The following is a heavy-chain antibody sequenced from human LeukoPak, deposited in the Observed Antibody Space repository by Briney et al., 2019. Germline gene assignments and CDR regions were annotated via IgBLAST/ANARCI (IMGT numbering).Heavy chain of an antibody. CDR1: GFTFDDYG. Sequence: GGSLRLSCAASGFTFDDYGMSWVRQAPGKGLEWVSGINWNGGSTGYADSVKGRFTISRDNAKNSLYLQMNSLRAEDTALYYCARERWQQQDYYYYMDVWGKGTTVTVSS. D-gene: IGHD6-13*01. CDR3: ARERWQQQDYYYYMDV. CDR2: INWNGGST. V-gene: IGHV3-20*04. J-gene: IGHJ6*03.